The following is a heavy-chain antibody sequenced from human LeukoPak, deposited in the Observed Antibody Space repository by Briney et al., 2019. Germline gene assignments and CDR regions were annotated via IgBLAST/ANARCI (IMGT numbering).Heavy chain of an antibody. Sequence: PGGSLRLSCAASGFTFSSYWMSWVRQAPGKGLGWVTNIKQDGSEKYYVDSVKGRFTISRDNAKNSLYLQMNSLRAEDTAVYYSARDDCSSISCYHNWFDPWGQGTLVTVSS. CDR2: IKQDGSEK. CDR1: GFTFSSYW. V-gene: IGHV3-7*01. J-gene: IGHJ5*02. CDR3: ARDDCSSISCYHNWFDP. D-gene: IGHD2-2*01.